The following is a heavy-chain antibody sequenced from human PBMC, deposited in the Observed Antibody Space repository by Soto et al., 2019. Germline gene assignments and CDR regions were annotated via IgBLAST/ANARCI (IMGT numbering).Heavy chain of an antibody. CDR2: IIPIFGTA. CDR1: GGTFSSYA. Sequence: ASVKVSCKASGGTFSSYAISWVRQAPGQGLEWMGGIIPIFGTANYAQKFQGRVTITADESTSTAYMELSSLRSEDTAVYYCARDPYYYDSSVIVPATKMLSKAFDIWGQGTMVTVSS. J-gene: IGHJ3*02. CDR3: ARDPYYYDSSVIVPATKMLSKAFDI. D-gene: IGHD3-22*01. V-gene: IGHV1-69*13.